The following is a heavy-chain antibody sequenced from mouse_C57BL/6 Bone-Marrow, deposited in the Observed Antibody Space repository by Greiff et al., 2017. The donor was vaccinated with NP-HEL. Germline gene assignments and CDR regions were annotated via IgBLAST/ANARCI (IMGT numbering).Heavy chain of an antibody. CDR2: IDPEDGET. CDR1: GFNIKDYY. J-gene: IGHJ4*01. Sequence: EVQLLESGAELVKPGASVKLSCTASGFNIKDYYMHWVKQRTEQGLEWIGRIDPEDGETKYVPKFQGKATITADTSSNTAYLQLSSLTSEDTAVYYGASLGRPYYAMDYWGQGTSVTVSS. D-gene: IGHD4-1*01. V-gene: IGHV14-2*01. CDR3: ASLGRPYYAMDY.